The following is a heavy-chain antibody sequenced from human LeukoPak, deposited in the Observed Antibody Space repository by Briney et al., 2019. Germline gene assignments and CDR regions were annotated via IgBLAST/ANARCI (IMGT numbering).Heavy chain of an antibody. CDR2: INPSSGST. CDR1: GYTFTSYY. J-gene: IGHJ4*02. V-gene: IGHV1-46*01. CDR3: ARGLYERDTMIVVVYDY. Sequence: GASVKVSCKASGYTFTSYYMHWVRQAPGQGLEWMGIINPSSGSTSYAQKFQGRVTMTRDTSTSTVYMELSSLRSEDTAVYYCARGLYERDTMIVVVYDYWGQGTLVTVSS. D-gene: IGHD3-22*01.